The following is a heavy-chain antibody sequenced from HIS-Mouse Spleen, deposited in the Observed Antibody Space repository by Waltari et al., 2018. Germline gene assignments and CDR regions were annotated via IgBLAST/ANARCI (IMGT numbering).Heavy chain of an antibody. D-gene: IGHD6-13*01. CDR2: VYSSGRP. Sequence: QLQLQESGPGLVKPSETLSLTCTVSGGSISSSSYYWGWIRQPPGKGLEWIGSVYSSGRPYYNPALKSRVTISVDTSKNQFSLKLSSVTAADTAVYYCAREIPYSSSWYDWYFDLWGRGTLVTVSS. V-gene: IGHV4-39*07. J-gene: IGHJ2*01. CDR3: AREIPYSSSWYDWYFDL. CDR1: GGSISSSSYY.